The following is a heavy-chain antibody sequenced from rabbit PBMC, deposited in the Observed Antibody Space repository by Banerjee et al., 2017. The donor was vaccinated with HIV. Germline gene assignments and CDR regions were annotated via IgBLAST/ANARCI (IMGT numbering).Heavy chain of an antibody. D-gene: IGHD8-1*01. J-gene: IGHJ3*01. CDR1: GFSFSSGYH. Sequence: QEQLEESGGGLVKPGASLTLTCTASGFSFSSGYHMCWVRQAPGKGLEWIACIYAGSSGSTYYASWAKGRFTISKTSSTTVTLQMTSLTAADTSTECGAREDDVGGSYWDSLWGQGTLVTVS. V-gene: IGHV1S45*01. CDR3: AREDDVGGSYWDSL. CDR2: IYAGSSGST.